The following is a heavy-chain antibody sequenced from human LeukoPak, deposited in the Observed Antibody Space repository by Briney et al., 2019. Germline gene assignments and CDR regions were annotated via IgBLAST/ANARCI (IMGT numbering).Heavy chain of an antibody. CDR1: GFTFSAYS. V-gene: IGHV3-11*01. CDR3: AKDELGSGSYDAFDI. J-gene: IGHJ3*02. CDR2: ITRPGTTT. D-gene: IGHD1-26*01. Sequence: GGSLRLSCATSGFTFSAYSLSWVRQAPGKGLEWVSHITRPGTTTYYAESVRGRFTISRDNAKNSLYLQMKSLRAEDTAVYYCAKDELGSGSYDAFDIWGQGTMVTVSS.